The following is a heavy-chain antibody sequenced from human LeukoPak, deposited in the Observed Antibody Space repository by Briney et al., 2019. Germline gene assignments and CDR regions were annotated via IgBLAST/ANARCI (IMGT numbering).Heavy chain of an antibody. CDR1: GYTLSSYE. V-gene: IGHV3-48*03. J-gene: IGHJ4*02. Sequence: GGSLRLSCAASGYTLSSYEMNWVPRAPGKALEWVSYISSSGRTIYYAVSVKGRFTISRGNAKHSLYLQMHSLRAEDTAVYYCARPDDSSGYPACFDYWGQGTLVTVSS. CDR2: ISSSGRTI. D-gene: IGHD3-22*01. CDR3: ARPDDSSGYPACFDY.